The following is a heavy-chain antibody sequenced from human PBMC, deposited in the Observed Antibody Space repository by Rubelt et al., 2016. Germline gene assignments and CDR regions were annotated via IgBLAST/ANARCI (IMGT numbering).Heavy chain of an antibody. CDR3: ASPTGGDGPV. J-gene: IGHJ6*02. D-gene: IGHD3-16*01. Sequence: EVQLLESGGGLVQPGGSLRLSCAASAITFSSYAMNWVRQAPGKGLEWVSAISGRDGSTYHADSVKGRFTISRDNSKNTLYLQMNSLGAEDTAVYYCASPTGGDGPVWGQGTTVTVSS. CDR2: ISGRDGST. CDR1: AITFSSYA. V-gene: IGHV3-23*01.